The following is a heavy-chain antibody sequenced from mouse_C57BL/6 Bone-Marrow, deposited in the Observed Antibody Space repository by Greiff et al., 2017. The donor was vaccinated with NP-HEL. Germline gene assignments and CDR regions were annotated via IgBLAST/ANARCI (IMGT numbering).Heavy chain of an antibody. Sequence: VQLQQSGAELARPGASVKLSCTASGYTFTSSGISWVQQRTGQGLERIGEIFPRSGNTYYNEKFKGKATLTADKSSSTAYMELRSLTSEDSAVYFCARGAYYYGLFDYWGQGTLVTVSA. CDR2: IFPRSGNT. J-gene: IGHJ3*01. V-gene: IGHV1-81*01. CDR1: GYTFTSSG. CDR3: ARGAYYYGLFDY. D-gene: IGHD1-1*01.